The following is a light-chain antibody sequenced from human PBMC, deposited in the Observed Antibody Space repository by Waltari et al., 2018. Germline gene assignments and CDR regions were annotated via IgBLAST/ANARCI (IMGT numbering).Light chain of an antibody. CDR2: LNSDGSH. CDR1: TRHSDFA. V-gene: IGLV4-69*01. J-gene: IGLJ2*01. CDR3: QTWGSGIVT. Sequence: QPVLTQSPSASASLGASVKLTCTLSTRHSDFAIACPQQQPERGPRYLMKLNSDGSHTKGDEIPDRFSGSRSGAERYLTISSLQSEDEAAYYCQTWGSGIVTFGGGTQLTVL.